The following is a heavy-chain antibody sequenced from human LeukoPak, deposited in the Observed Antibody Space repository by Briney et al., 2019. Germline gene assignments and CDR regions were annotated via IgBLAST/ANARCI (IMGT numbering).Heavy chain of an antibody. CDR3: ARGRCSSTSCFYYYYYGMDV. V-gene: IGHV4-34*01. CDR1: GGSFSGYY. Sequence: PSETPSLTCAVYGGSFSGYYWSWIRQPPGKGLEWIGEINHSGSTNYNPSLKSRVTISVDTSKNQFSLKLSSVTAADTAVYYCARGRCSSTSCFYYYYYGMDVWGQGTTVTVSS. CDR2: INHSGST. J-gene: IGHJ6*02. D-gene: IGHD2-2*01.